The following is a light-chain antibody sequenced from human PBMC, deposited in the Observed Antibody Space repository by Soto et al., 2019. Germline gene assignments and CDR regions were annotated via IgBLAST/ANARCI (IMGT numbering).Light chain of an antibody. V-gene: IGLV2-8*01. CDR1: SNDVGGYDF. Sequence: QSVLTQPPSASGSPGQSVTISCTGTSNDVGGYDFVSWYQQHPGRAPKLIIVEVNKWPSGVPDRFSASKSGNTASLTVSGLQAEGEADYYCSSHAGDNTYVFGTGTKVTVL. CDR2: EVN. J-gene: IGLJ1*01. CDR3: SSHAGDNTYV.